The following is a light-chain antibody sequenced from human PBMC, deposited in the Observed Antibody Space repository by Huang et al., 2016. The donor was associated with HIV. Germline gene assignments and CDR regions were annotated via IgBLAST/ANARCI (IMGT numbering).Light chain of an antibody. CDR1: QSIFNY. J-gene: IGKJ4*01. Sequence: QMTQSPSSLSTSVGDRVTITCRASQSIFNYLNWYQKKPGNDSKLLIYSVSRLQSGVPSRFSGNGSGTDFTLTISNLHFEDFASYYCQHSYSTPLTFGGGTKLEI. CDR3: QHSYSTPLT. CDR2: SVS. V-gene: IGKV1-39*01.